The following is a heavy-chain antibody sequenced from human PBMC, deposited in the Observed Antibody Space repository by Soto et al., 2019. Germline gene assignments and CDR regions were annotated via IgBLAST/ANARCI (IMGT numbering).Heavy chain of an antibody. CDR3: TKSSGGSSSVGMDY. CDR2: ITRDGYNK. D-gene: IGHD6-6*01. CDR1: GFIFKNYA. V-gene: IGHV3-30*04. J-gene: IGHJ4*02. Sequence: GGSLRLSCAGSGFIFKNYALNWVRQAPGKGLEWVASITRDGYNKYYADSVKGRFTISRDNSRDTLSLQMTALTIEDSPVYYCTKSSGGSSSVGMDYWGQGTRVTVSS.